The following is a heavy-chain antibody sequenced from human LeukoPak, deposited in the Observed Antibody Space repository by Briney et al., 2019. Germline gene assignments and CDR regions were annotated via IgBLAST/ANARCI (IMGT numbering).Heavy chain of an antibody. CDR3: ARLEVDYSNYCVWFDP. CDR1: GGSISSYY. J-gene: IGHJ5*02. D-gene: IGHD4-11*01. V-gene: IGHV4-59*08. Sequence: SETLSLTCTVSGGSISSYYRSWIRQPPGKGLEWIGYIYYSGSTNYNPSLKSRVTISVDTSKNQFSLKLSSVTAADTAVYYCARLEVDYSNYCVWFDPWGQGTLVTVSS. CDR2: IYYSGST.